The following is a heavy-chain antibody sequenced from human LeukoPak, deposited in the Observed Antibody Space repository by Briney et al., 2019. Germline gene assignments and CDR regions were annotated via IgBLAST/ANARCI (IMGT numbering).Heavy chain of an antibody. CDR2: IIPKFGSA. J-gene: IGHJ1*01. Sequence: ASVKVSCEASRGTLSPYGIGWVRQAPGQGLEWMGGIIPKFGSANYAQKFQDRLTLTTDESTSTAYMELSNLRSEDTAVYFCARDNFAPSGVKYFQLWGPGTLVTVSS. D-gene: IGHD3-16*02. CDR1: RGTLSPYG. CDR3: ARDNFAPSGVKYFQL. V-gene: IGHV1-69*05.